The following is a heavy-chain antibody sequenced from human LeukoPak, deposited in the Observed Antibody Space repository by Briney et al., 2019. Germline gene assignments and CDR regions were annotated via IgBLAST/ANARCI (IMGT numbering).Heavy chain of an antibody. V-gene: IGHV3-23*01. CDR2: ISGSGDST. D-gene: IGHD3-10*01. CDR3: SRAAMVRGVDYFDY. J-gene: IGHJ4*02. Sequence: GGPLRLSCAASGFTFSSYSMAWVRQAPGKGLEWVSIISGSGDSTYFADSVKGRFTISRDNSKNTLFLQMNSLRAEDTAVYYCSRAAMVRGVDYFDYWGQGTLVTVSS. CDR1: GFTFSSYS.